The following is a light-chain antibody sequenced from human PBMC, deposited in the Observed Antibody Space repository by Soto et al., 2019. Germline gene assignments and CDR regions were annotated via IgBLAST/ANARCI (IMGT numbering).Light chain of an antibody. V-gene: IGKV1-5*03. CDR2: KAS. CDR3: QQYNSYPRT. J-gene: IGKJ1*01. CDR1: QSISSW. Sequence: DIQMTQSPYPLSASLGDRFTITCLASQSISSWLAWYQQKPGKAPKLLIYKASSLESGVPSRFSGSGSGTEFTLTISSLQPDDFATYYCQQYNSYPRTFGQGTKVDIK.